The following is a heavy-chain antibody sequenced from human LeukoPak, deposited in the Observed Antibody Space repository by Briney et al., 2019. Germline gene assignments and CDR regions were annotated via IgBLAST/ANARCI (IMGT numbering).Heavy chain of an antibody. V-gene: IGHV4-39*07. D-gene: IGHD3-22*01. CDR1: GGSISSSSYY. CDR2: IYYSGST. Sequence: ASETLSLTCTVSGGSISSSSYYWGWIRQPPGKGLEWIGSIYYSGSTYYNPSLKSRVTISVDTSKNQFSLKLSSVTAADTAVYYCARDGGIDYYDSSGYPTVYWGQGTLVTVSS. J-gene: IGHJ4*02. CDR3: ARDGGIDYYDSSGYPTVY.